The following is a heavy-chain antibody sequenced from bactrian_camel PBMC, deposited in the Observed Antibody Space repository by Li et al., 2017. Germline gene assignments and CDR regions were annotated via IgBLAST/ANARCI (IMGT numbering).Heavy chain of an antibody. V-gene: IGHV3S40*01. J-gene: IGHJ4*01. CDR1: GVASTING. Sequence: VQLVESGGGLVQPGGSLRVSCIISGVASTINGMSWVRQAPGKGLEWVSSINSAGDRTYYIDSVKGRFTISHNNAKNTVYLQMNSLKPEDTAMYYCAAESRYIVGSCNFNTYGQGTQVTVS. D-gene: IGHD6*01. CDR2: INSAGDRT.